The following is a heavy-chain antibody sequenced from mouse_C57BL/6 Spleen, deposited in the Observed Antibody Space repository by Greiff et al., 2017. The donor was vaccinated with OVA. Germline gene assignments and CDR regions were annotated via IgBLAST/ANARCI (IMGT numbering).Heavy chain of an antibody. CDR2: IHPNSGST. Sequence: VQLQQPGAELVKPGASVKLSCKASGYTFTSYWMHWVKQRPGQGLEWIGMIHPNSGSTNYNEKFKSKATLTVDKSSSTAYMQLSSLTSEDSAVYYCARRVYYGSSYAMDYWGQGTSVTVSS. J-gene: IGHJ4*01. D-gene: IGHD1-1*01. CDR1: GYTFTSYW. V-gene: IGHV1-64*01. CDR3: ARRVYYGSSYAMDY.